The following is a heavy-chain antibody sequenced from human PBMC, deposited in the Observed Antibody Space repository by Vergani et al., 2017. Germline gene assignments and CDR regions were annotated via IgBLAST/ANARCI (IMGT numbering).Heavy chain of an antibody. CDR1: GFTFNHSA. D-gene: IGHD5-12*01. Sequence: EVQLLESGGDLVQPGGSLRLSCAASGFTFNHSAMNWVRQAPGKGLEWVSGISGSGGSTYYAGSVKGRFTISRDSSTNTLYLQMNSLSAGDTAVYYCAKANPRNSGYDYLYYYHAMDVWGQGTTVTVSS. V-gene: IGHV3-23*01. CDR2: ISGSGGST. J-gene: IGHJ6*02. CDR3: AKANPRNSGYDYLYYYHAMDV.